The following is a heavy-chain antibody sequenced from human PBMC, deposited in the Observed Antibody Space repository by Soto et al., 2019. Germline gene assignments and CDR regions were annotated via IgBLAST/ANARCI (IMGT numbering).Heavy chain of an antibody. D-gene: IGHD5-18*01. Sequence: EVQLLESGGGLVQPGGSLRLSCAASGFTFGTYAMNWVRQAPGKGLEWVSGITGSGGSTYYADSVKGRFTISRDNSKNTLYLQMNSLRGDDTAVYYCAKDRSVDTRDWIDPWGQGTLVTVSS. CDR3: AKDRSVDTRDWIDP. V-gene: IGHV3-23*01. J-gene: IGHJ5*02. CDR1: GFTFGTYA. CDR2: ITGSGGST.